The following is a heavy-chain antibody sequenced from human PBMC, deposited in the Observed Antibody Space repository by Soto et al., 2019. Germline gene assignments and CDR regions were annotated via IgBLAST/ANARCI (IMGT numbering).Heavy chain of an antibody. CDR2: IYYVGST. D-gene: IGHD2-15*01. J-gene: IGHJ4*02. V-gene: IGHV4-59*01. Sequence: QVQLQESGPGLVKPSETLSLTCTVSGGSISSYYWSWIRQPPGKGLEWIGYIYYVGSTNYNPSLKSRGTISLDTSQNQFSLKLSSVTAADTAVYYCARDSGSGVDYWGQGTLVTVSS. CDR3: ARDSGSGVDY. CDR1: GGSISSYY.